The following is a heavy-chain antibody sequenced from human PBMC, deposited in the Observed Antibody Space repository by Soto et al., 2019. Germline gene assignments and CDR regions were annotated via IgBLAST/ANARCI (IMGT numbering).Heavy chain of an antibody. J-gene: IGHJ4*02. CDR3: ARRDYYDSTGCYED. Sequence: PSETLSLTCAVSGGSINSDKWWNWVRQPPGKGLEWIGEVHRSGSTNSNPSLKSRVTISVDKSQNHFSLKLSSVTAADTAVYFCARRDYYDSTGCYEDWGQGTPVTVS. CDR1: GGSINSDKW. CDR2: VHRSGST. D-gene: IGHD3-22*01. V-gene: IGHV4-4*02.